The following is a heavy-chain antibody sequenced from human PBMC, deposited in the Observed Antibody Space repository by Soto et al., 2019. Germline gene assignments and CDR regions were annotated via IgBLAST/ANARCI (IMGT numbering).Heavy chain of an antibody. Sequence: SETLSLTCTVSGGSISSYYWSWIRQPPGKGLEWIGYIYYSGSTNYNPSLKSRVTISVDTSKNQFSLKLSSVTAADTAVYYCAREFSYGDYGLSVFDYWGQGTLVTVSS. CDR2: IYYSGST. CDR1: GGSISSYY. D-gene: IGHD4-17*01. V-gene: IGHV4-59*01. J-gene: IGHJ4*02. CDR3: AREFSYGDYGLSVFDY.